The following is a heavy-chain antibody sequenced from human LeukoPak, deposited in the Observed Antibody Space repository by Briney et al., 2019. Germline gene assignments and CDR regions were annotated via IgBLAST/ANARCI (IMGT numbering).Heavy chain of an antibody. Sequence: ASVKVSCKASGYTFTGYYMHWLRQAPGQGLEWMGWINPNSGGTNYAQKFQGRVTMTRDTSISTAYMELSRLRSDDTAVYYCARVVGATTRYYYYMDVWGKGTTVTVSS. CDR2: INPNSGGT. D-gene: IGHD1-26*01. V-gene: IGHV1-2*02. J-gene: IGHJ6*03. CDR3: ARVVGATTRYYYYMDV. CDR1: GYTFTGYY.